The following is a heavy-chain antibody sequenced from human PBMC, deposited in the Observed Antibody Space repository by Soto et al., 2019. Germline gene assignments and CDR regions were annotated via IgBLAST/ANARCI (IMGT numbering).Heavy chain of an antibody. V-gene: IGHV4-30-4*01. J-gene: IGHJ4*02. CDR3: ARVRYSSSWYFDY. D-gene: IGHD6-13*01. CDR1: GGSISSGDYY. Sequence: TLSLTCTVSGGSISSGDYYWSWIRQPPGKGLEWIGYIYYSGSTYYNPSLKSRVTISVDTSKNQFSLKLSSVTAADTAVYYCARVRYSSSWYFDYWGQGTLVTVSS. CDR2: IYYSGST.